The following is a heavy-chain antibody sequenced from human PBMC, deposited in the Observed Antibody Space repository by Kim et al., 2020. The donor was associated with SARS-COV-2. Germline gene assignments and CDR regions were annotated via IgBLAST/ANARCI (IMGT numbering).Heavy chain of an antibody. D-gene: IGHD3-9*01. CDR2: ISAYNGNT. CDR1: GYTFTSYG. V-gene: IGHV1-18*04. Sequence: ASVKVSCKASGYTFTSYGISWVRQAPGQGLEWMGWISAYNGNTNYAQKLQGRVTMTTDTSTSTAYMELRSLRSDDTAVYYCARLWEYDIFARGMDVWGQGTTVTVSS. J-gene: IGHJ6*02. CDR3: ARLWEYDIFARGMDV.